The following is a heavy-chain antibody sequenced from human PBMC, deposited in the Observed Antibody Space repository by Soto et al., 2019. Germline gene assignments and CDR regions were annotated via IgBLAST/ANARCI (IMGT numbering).Heavy chain of an antibody. V-gene: IGHV1-2*04. J-gene: IGHJ6*02. D-gene: IGHD3-22*01. CDR3: AREQENYYDSSGYVVARESYTGMYI. CDR2: INPNSGGT. CDR1: GYTFTGYY. Sequence: GASVKVSCKASGYTFTGYYMHWVRQAPGQGLEWMGWINPNSGGTNYAQKFQGWVTMTRDTSISTAYMELSRLRSDDTAVYYCAREQENYYDSSGYVVARESYTGMYILCQGATVPVS.